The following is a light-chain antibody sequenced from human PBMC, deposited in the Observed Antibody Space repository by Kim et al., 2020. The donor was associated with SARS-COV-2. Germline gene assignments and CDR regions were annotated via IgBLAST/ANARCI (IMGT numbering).Light chain of an antibody. V-gene: IGKV3-15*01. Sequence: EIVMTQSPATLSVSPGETATLSCRASQSVNINVAWYQQKPGQAPRLLIYDASTRATGIPARFSGSGSGTDFTLTINSLQSDDLAVYHCQQYDDWPPWTFGQGTKVDIK. J-gene: IGKJ1*01. CDR2: DAS. CDR1: QSVNIN. CDR3: QQYDDWPPWT.